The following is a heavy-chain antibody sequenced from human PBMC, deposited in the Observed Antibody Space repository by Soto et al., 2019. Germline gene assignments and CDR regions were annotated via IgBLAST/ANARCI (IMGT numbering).Heavy chain of an antibody. V-gene: IGHV4-39*01. J-gene: IGHJ6*03. Sequence: SETLSLTCTVSGGSISSSSYYWGWIRQPPGKGLEWIGSIYYSGSTYYNPSLKSRVTISVDTSKNQFSLKLSSVTAADTAVYYCARQVQGVAVGYYYYYYMDAWGKGTTVTVS. CDR2: IYYSGST. CDR1: GGSISSSSYY. CDR3: ARQVQGVAVGYYYYYYMDA. D-gene: IGHD6-19*01.